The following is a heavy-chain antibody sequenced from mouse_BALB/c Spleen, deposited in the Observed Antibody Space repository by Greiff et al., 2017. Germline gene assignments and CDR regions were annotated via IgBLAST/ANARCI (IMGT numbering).Heavy chain of an antibody. V-gene: IGHV1-4*02. J-gene: IGHJ4*01. CDR2: INPSSGYT. CDR1: GYTFTSYT. Sequence: VQLQQSAAELARPGASVKMSCKASGYTFTSYTMHWVKQRPGQGLEWIGYINPSSGYTEYNQKFKDKTTLTADKSSSTAYMQLSSLTSEDSAVYYCARSVYDYDGDYYAMDYWGQGTSVTVSS. D-gene: IGHD2-4*01. CDR3: ARSVYDYDGDYYAMDY.